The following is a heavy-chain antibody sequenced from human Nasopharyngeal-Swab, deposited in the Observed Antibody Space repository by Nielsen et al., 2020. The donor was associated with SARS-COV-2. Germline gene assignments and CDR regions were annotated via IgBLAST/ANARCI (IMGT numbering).Heavy chain of an antibody. Sequence: GGSLRLSCAASGFTFSSYGMHWVRQAPDKGLEWMAVIWYDGSNKYYADSVKGRFTISRDNSKNTLYLQMNSLRAEDTAVYYCARDAGGSGGGYWGQGTLVTVSS. D-gene: IGHD3-16*01. CDR2: IWYDGSNK. CDR1: GFTFSSYG. J-gene: IGHJ4*02. V-gene: IGHV3-33*01. CDR3: ARDAGGSGGGY.